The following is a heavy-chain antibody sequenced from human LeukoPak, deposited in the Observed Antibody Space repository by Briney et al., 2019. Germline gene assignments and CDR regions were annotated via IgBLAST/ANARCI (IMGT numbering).Heavy chain of an antibody. Sequence: ASVKVSCEASGYTFTSYDINWVRQATGQGLEWMGWMNPNSGNTGYAQKFQGRATMTRNTSISTAYMELSSLRSEDTAVYYCARGQSTSSDFDYWGQGTLVTVSS. CDR2: MNPNSGNT. J-gene: IGHJ4*02. CDR1: GYTFTSYD. V-gene: IGHV1-8*01. CDR3: ARGQSTSSDFDY. D-gene: IGHD5/OR15-5a*01.